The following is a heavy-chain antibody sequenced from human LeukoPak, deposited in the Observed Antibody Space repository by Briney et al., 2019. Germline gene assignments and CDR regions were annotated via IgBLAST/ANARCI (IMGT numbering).Heavy chain of an antibody. Sequence: PSETLSLTCTVSGGSISSSSYYWGWIRQPPGKGLEWIGTIYYSGSTYYSPSLKSRLTISVDTSKNQFSLKLSSVTAADTAVYYCARARIAAADTYYFDYWGQGTLVTVSS. CDR3: ARARIAAADTYYFDY. J-gene: IGHJ4*02. CDR2: IYYSGST. CDR1: GGSISSSSYY. V-gene: IGHV4-39*07. D-gene: IGHD6-13*01.